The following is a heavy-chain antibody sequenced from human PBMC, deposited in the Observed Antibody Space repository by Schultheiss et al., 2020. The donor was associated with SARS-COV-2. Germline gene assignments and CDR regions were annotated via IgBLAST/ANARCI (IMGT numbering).Heavy chain of an antibody. Sequence: SETLSLTCTVSDGSVSSGGYYWSWIRHHPGKGLEWIGYIYYSGSTYYNPSLKSRVTISVDTSKNQFSLKLSSVTAADTAVYYCARHTGDTAIVLPYYYYGMDVWGQGTTVTVSS. V-gene: IGHV4-31*03. CDR2: IYYSGST. D-gene: IGHD5-18*01. J-gene: IGHJ6*02. CDR3: ARHTGDTAIVLPYYYYGMDV. CDR1: DGSVSSGGYY.